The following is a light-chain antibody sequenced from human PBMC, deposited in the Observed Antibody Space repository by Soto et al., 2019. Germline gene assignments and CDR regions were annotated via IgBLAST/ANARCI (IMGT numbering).Light chain of an antibody. V-gene: IGLV1-40*01. Sequence: QSVLTQPPLVSGAPGQRVTISCTGSSSNIGAGYDVHWYQQLPGTAPKLLIYGNSNRPSGVPDRFSGSKSGTSASLAITGLQAEDEADYYCQSYDSSLSAPVVFGGGTKVTVL. CDR1: SSNIGAGYD. CDR2: GNS. CDR3: QSYDSSLSAPVV. J-gene: IGLJ2*01.